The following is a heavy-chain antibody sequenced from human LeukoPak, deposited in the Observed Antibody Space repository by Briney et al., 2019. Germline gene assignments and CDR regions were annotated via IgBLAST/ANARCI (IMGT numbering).Heavy chain of an antibody. CDR3: ARESRKAVFGVVISYFDY. CDR2: IYYSGST. V-gene: IGHV4-59*01. D-gene: IGHD3-3*01. Sequence: SETLSLTCTVSGGSISSYYWSWIRQPPGKGLEWIGYIYYSGSTSYNPSLKSRVTISVDTSKNQFSLKLSSVTAADTAVYYCARESRKAVFGVVISYFDYWGQGTLVTVSS. CDR1: GGSISSYY. J-gene: IGHJ4*02.